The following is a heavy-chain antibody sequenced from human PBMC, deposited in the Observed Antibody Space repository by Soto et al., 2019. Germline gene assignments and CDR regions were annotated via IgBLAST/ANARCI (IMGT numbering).Heavy chain of an antibody. J-gene: IGHJ4*02. D-gene: IGHD6-19*01. Sequence: TSETLSLTCAVSGDSMSSSDYYWGWIRQPPGKGLEWIGSIYYSGSTYYNPSLQSRVAISVDTSKNQFSLKLKSVTAADTAIYYRARRTVNIRTFYSGLKTHCFDYWGQGAPVTVSS. V-gene: IGHV4-39*01. CDR1: GDSMSSSDYY. CDR2: IYYSGST. CDR3: ARRTVNIRTFYSGLKTHCFDY.